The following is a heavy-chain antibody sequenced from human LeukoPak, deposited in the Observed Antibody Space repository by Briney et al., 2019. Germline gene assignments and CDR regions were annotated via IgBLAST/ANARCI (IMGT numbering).Heavy chain of an antibody. Sequence: GASVKVSCTASGYSFTSYYINWVRQAPGQGLEWMGWISAYNGVTNYAQKVQDRVTMTTDTSTNTAYMELRSLTSDDTAVYYCARDSGSDSSNWYGKWLAPWGQGTLVTVSS. CDR1: GYSFTSYY. CDR2: ISAYNGVT. J-gene: IGHJ5*02. D-gene: IGHD6-13*01. V-gene: IGHV1-18*01. CDR3: ARDSGSDSSNWYGKWLAP.